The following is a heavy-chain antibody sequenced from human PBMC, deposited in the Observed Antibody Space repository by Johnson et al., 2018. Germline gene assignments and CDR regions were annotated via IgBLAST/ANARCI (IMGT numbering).Heavy chain of an antibody. CDR2: IGGHGLTT. CDR1: GFSFRSHG. J-gene: IGHJ4*02. D-gene: IGHD5-24*01. CDR3: ARILGGYNSH. V-gene: IGHV3-23*04. Sequence: VQLVESGGGLVQPGGSLRLSCAASGFSFRSHGRSWVRQAPGKGLEWVSGIGGHGLTTYYAVSVKGRFTSSRDNSKNTLYLQRNGLKAEDTAIYYCARILGGYNSHWGQGSLGTVSS.